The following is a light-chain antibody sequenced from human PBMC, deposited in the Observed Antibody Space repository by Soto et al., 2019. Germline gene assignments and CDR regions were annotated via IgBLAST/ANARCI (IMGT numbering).Light chain of an antibody. CDR2: DAS. CDR3: QQYDTWYT. J-gene: IGKJ5*01. CDR1: ESIRTW. Sequence: DIQMTQSPSTLSASIGDRVTITCRASESIRTWLAWYQHKPGKAPKFLIYDASSLESGVPSRFSGSGSGTEFTLTISNLQPDDFATYFCQQYDTWYTFGQGTRLEIK. V-gene: IGKV1-5*01.